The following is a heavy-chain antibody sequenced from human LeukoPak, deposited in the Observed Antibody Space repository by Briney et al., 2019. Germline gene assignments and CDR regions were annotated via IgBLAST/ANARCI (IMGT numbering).Heavy chain of an antibody. CDR2: IYPDDSDT. Sequence: GESLKISCEGSGYTFTTYWIGWVRQMPGKGLEWLGIIYPDDSDTRYSPSFQGQITISVDRSLSTAYLQWSSLKASDTAMYYCARGGYTYGPFDSWGQGTLVTVFS. CDR1: GYTFTTYW. J-gene: IGHJ4*02. D-gene: IGHD5-18*01. V-gene: IGHV5-51*01. CDR3: ARGGYTYGPFDS.